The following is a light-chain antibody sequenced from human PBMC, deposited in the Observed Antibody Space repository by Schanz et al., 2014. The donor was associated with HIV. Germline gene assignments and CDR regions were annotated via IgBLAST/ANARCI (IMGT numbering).Light chain of an antibody. CDR2: SNN. J-gene: IGLJ2*01. Sequence: QSVLTQPPSASGTPGQRVTISCSGSSSNIGSNIVHWYQQLPGTAPKLLIYSNNQRPSGVPDRFSGSKSGTSASLAISGLQSEDEADYYCAAWDDNLNGHVVFGGGTKLTVL. CDR1: SSNIGSNI. CDR3: AAWDDNLNGHVV. V-gene: IGLV1-44*01.